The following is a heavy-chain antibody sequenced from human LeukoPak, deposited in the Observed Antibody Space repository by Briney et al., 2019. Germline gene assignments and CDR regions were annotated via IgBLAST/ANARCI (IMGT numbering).Heavy chain of an antibody. CDR1: GFTFSYYT. Sequence: WGSLRLSCAASGFTFSYYTIHWVRQAPGKGLEWVAVISYGGSDKNYADSVKGRFTISRDNSKNTLYLHMNSLRAEDSAVYYCARGGYXGTAEXVDYWXQGTLVTVSS. J-gene: IGHJ4*02. CDR2: ISYGGSDK. CDR3: ARGGYXGTAEXVDY. V-gene: IGHV3-30*04. D-gene: IGHD2-21*02.